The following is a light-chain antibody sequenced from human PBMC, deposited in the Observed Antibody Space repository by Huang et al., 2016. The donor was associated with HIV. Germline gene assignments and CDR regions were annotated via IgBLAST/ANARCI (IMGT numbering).Light chain of an antibody. V-gene: IGKV3-15*01. CDR3: QQYNNGPRA. CDR1: RSLSST. Sequence: IVMPQSPVTLSVSPGERATLSCRASRSLSSTLAWYQQKPGQAPRLLISGASTRACGIPARFSGTGYGTEFTLTISNLQAEDFALYYCQQYNNGPRAFGQGTKVVFK. CDR2: GAS. J-gene: IGKJ1*01.